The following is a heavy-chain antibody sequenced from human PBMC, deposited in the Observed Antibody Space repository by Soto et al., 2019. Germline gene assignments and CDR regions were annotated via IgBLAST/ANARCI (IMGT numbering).Heavy chain of an antibody. CDR2: ISESGTTI. Sequence: QVHLVESGGGLVKPGGSLRLSCAASGFAFSAYYMSWIRQAPGKGLEWLSYISESGTTIYYADSVKGRFTISRDNAKNSLYLKMNGRRAEDTAVYYCTGSDYDTGGYTDSGGQGTLAPVSS. CDR3: TGSDYDTGGYTDS. J-gene: IGHJ4*02. V-gene: IGHV3-11*01. D-gene: IGHD3-22*01. CDR1: GFAFSAYY.